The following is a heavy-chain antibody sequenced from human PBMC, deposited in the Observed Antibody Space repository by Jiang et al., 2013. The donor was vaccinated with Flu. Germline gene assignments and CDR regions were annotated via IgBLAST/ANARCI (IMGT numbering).Heavy chain of an antibody. Sequence: TLSLTCTVSRGSIISSSYYWVWIRQPPGKGLEWIGSIYHSGSTYYNPSLKSRVTMSVDTSKNQFSLNVTSLTAADTAVYYCARAQKYSGFELPFFDYWGQGGLVTVSS. J-gene: IGHJ4*02. D-gene: IGHD5-12*01. CDR2: IYHSGST. V-gene: IGHV4-39*07. CDR1: RGSIISSSYY. CDR3: ARAQKYSGFELPFFDY.